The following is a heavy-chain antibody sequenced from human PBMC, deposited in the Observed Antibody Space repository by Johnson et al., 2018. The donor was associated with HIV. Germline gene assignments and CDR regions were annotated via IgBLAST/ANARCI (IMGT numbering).Heavy chain of an antibody. D-gene: IGHD2-21*02. CDR2: ISYDGSNK. CDR3: ASCGGDRRDASAI. Sequence: QVQLVESGGGLIQPGGSLRLSCAASGFTVSSYAMHWVRQAPGKGLEWVAVISYDGSNKYYADSVKGRFTISRDNSKNTQYLQMNSLRAEDTAVYYCASCGGDRRDASAIGGQGTMVTVSS. CDR1: GFTVSSYA. J-gene: IGHJ3*02. V-gene: IGHV3-30-3*01.